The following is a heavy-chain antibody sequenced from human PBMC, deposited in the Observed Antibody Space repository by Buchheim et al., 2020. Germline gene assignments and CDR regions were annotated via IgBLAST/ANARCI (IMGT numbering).Heavy chain of an antibody. D-gene: IGHD3-22*01. CDR3: ARDLSQNEPNYYDSSENFDL. CDR1: GGSISSSNW. J-gene: IGHJ2*01. V-gene: IGHV4-4*02. Sequence: QVQLQESGPGLVKPSGTLSLTCAVSGGSISSSNWWSWVRQPPGKGLEWIGEIYHSGSTNYNPSLKSRVTISVDKSKTQFSPKLSSVTAADTAVYYCARDLSQNEPNYYDSSENFDLWGRGTL. CDR2: IYHSGST.